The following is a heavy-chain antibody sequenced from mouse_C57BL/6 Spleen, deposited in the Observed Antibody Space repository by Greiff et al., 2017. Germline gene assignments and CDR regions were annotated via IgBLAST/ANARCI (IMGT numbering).Heavy chain of an antibody. CDR2: IDPSDSET. J-gene: IGHJ4*01. CDR3: ARSGGYDLYYAMDY. V-gene: IGHV1-52*01. CDR1: GYTFTSYW. D-gene: IGHD2-2*01. Sequence: VKLQQPGAELVRPGSSVKLSCKASGYTFTSYWMHWVKQRPIQGLEWIGNIDPSDSETHYNQKFKDKATLTVDKSSSTAYMQLSSLTSEDSAVYYCARSGGYDLYYAMDYWGQGTSVTVSS.